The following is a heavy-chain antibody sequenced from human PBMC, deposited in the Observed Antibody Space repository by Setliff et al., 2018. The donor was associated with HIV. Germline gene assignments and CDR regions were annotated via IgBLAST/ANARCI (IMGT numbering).Heavy chain of an antibody. V-gene: IGHV4-59*11. CDR3: ARGNPLRWNAFAFDI. Sequence: SETLSLTCSVSGGSISSHYWGWIRQPPGRGLEWIGYIMYNEGNNFNPSLKRRVTISVDTSKNELSLRLSSVTAADTAVYYCARGNPLRWNAFAFDIWGQGTMVTVSS. CDR2: IMYNEGN. J-gene: IGHJ3*02. D-gene: IGHD3-16*01. CDR1: GGSISSHY.